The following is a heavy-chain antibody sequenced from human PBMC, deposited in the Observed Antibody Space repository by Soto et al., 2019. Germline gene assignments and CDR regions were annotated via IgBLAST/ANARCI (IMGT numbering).Heavy chain of an antibody. Sequence: EVQLLESGGGLAQPGGSLRLSCAASGLTFSRYAMSWVRQAPGKGLEWVSGISGSGATTEYADSVKGRFTISRDNSKNTLYLQVNSLRAEDTAVYYCAKAGGSYSRGYALDYWGQGTLVTVSS. J-gene: IGHJ4*02. CDR1: GLTFSRYA. CDR2: ISGSGATT. V-gene: IGHV3-23*01. D-gene: IGHD3-22*01. CDR3: AKAGGSYSRGYALDY.